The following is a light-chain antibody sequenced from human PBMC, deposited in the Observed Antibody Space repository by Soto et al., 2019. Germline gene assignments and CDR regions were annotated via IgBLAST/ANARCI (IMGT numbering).Light chain of an antibody. Sequence: EIVLTQSPGTLSLSPGERATLSCRASQGVISGYLAWYQQKPGQAPRLLIYGASSRATGIPDRFSGSGSGTDFTLTISRLEPEDFAVYYCQQYGSPITFGQGTRLGL. CDR1: QGVISGY. CDR3: QQYGSPIT. J-gene: IGKJ5*01. CDR2: GAS. V-gene: IGKV3-20*01.